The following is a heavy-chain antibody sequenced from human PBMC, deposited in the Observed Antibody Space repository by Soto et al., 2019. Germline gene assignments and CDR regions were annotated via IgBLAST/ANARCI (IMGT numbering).Heavy chain of an antibody. CDR2: INHSGST. CDR3: ATESGRSWYYYGMDV. CDR1: GGSFSGYY. V-gene: IGHV4-34*01. Sequence: SETLSLTCAVYGGSFSGYYWSWIRQPPGKGLEWIGEINHSGSTNYNPSLKSRVTISVDTSKNQFSLKLSSVTAADTAVYYCATESGRSWYYYGMDVWGQGTTVTVSS. J-gene: IGHJ6*02. D-gene: IGHD6-13*01.